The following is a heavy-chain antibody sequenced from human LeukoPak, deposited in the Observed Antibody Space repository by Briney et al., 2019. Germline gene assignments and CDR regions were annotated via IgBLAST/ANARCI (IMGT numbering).Heavy chain of an antibody. CDR2: IIPIFGTA. Sequence: SVKVSCKASGGTFSSYAISWVRQAPGQGLEWMGGIIPIFGTANYAQKFQGRVTITTDESTSTAYMELSSLRSEDTAVYYCARDFSAGTTDRDYYYYYYMDIWGKGTTVTVSS. D-gene: IGHD1-7*01. V-gene: IGHV1-69*05. CDR3: ARDFSAGTTDRDYYYYYYMDI. J-gene: IGHJ6*03. CDR1: GGTFSSYA.